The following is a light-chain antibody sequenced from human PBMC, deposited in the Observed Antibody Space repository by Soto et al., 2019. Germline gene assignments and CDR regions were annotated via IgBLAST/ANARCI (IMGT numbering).Light chain of an antibody. CDR1: ESVSSY. CDR3: QQRSDWLT. Sequence: EIVLTQSPAPLSLSPGERATLSCRASESVSSYLAWYQQKPGQAPRLLIYDISNRATGIAARFSGSGSGTDFTLTISSLGPEDFAVYYCQQRSDWLTFGGGTKVEIK. CDR2: DIS. J-gene: IGKJ4*01. V-gene: IGKV3-11*01.